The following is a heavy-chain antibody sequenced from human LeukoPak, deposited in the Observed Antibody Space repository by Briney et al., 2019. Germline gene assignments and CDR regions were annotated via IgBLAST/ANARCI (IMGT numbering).Heavy chain of an antibody. CDR3: AKDVDFWSGYYTFDY. CDR1: GFTFSSYA. Sequence: GGSLRLSCAASGFTFSSYAMSWVRQAPGKGLEWVSAISGSGGSTYYADSVKGRFTISRDNSMNTLYLQMNSLRAEDTAVYYCAKDVDFWSGYYTFDYWGQGTLVTVSS. J-gene: IGHJ4*02. D-gene: IGHD3-3*01. V-gene: IGHV3-23*01. CDR2: ISGSGGST.